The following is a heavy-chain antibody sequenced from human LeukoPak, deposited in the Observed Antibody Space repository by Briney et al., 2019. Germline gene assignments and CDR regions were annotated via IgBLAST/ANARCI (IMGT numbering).Heavy chain of an antibody. V-gene: IGHV4-61*02. CDR1: GYSISSGYY. CDR2: IYTSGST. D-gene: IGHD6-25*01. Sequence: SETLSLTCTVSGYSISSGYYWGWIRQPAGKGLEWIGRIYTSGSTNYNPSLKSRVTISVDTSKNQFSLTLSSVTAADTAVYYCARTITAAGKYYFDYWGQGTLVTVSS. CDR3: ARTITAAGKYYFDY. J-gene: IGHJ4*02.